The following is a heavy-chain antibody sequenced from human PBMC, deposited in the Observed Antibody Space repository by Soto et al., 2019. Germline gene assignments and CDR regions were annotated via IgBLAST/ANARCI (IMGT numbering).Heavy chain of an antibody. V-gene: IGHV1-3*05. CDR2: INAGNGNT. Sequence: QVQLVQSGAEEKKPGASVKVSCKASGYTFTSYAMHWVRQAPGQRLEWMGWINAGNGNTKYSQKFQGRVTITRDTSASTAYMERSSLGSEDTAVYYCARGGGWYVWFDPWGQGTLVTVSS. CDR1: GYTFTSYA. J-gene: IGHJ5*02. D-gene: IGHD6-19*01. CDR3: ARGGGWYVWFDP.